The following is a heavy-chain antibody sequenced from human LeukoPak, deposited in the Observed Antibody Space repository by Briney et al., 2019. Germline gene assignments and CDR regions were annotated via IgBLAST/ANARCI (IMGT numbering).Heavy chain of an antibody. CDR1: GYSFGTYW. V-gene: IGHV5-51*01. CDR3: ARGDRVDGTTILTNHFDY. D-gene: IGHD1-1*01. J-gene: IGHJ4*02. CDR2: IYPDDSDT. Sequence: GESLKISCKGSGYSFGTYWIAWVRQMPGKGLEWMGIIYPDDSDTRYSPSFQGQVTISADKSISIAYLQWGSLKASDTAMYYCARGDRVDGTTILTNHFDYWGQGTLVTVSS.